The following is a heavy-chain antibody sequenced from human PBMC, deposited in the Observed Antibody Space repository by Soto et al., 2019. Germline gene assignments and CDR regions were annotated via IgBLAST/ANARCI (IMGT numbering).Heavy chain of an antibody. CDR1: GYTFTNYC. V-gene: IGHV1-46*01. D-gene: IGHD2-2*01. CDR2: INPNGGST. CDR3: ARGLPAGDY. J-gene: IGHJ4*02. Sequence: QVQLVQSGAEVKNPGASVKVSCKASGYTFTNYCIHWVRQAPGQGLEWMAIINPNGGSTNYAQEFQGRVTLARDTFTNTVYMELSSLRSEDTAIYYCARGLPAGDYWGQGTLVTVSS.